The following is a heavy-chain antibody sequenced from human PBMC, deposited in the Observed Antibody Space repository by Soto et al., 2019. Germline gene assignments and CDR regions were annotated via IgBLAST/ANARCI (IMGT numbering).Heavy chain of an antibody. CDR1: GFTLSSRW. CDR3: ARDQDTFGQAVFDS. J-gene: IGHJ4*02. D-gene: IGHD3-16*01. CDR2: IKTDGSST. Sequence: EVPLVESRGGLVQPGESLRLSCAASGFTLSSRWMHWVRQAPGKGLVWVSRIKTDGSSTSYADSVKGRFTISRDNAKNTLYLQMNSLRAEDTAMYYCARDQDTFGQAVFDSWGQGTLVTVSS. V-gene: IGHV3-74*01.